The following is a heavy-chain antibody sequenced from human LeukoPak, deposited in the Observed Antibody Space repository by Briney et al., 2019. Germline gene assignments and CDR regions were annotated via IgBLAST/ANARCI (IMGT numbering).Heavy chain of an antibody. CDR1: GFTFSSYG. CDR2: IWYDGSNK. V-gene: IGHV3-33*01. CDR3: ARARYSSGWYYFDY. D-gene: IGHD6-19*01. Sequence: GGSLRLSCAASGFTFSSYGMHWVRQAPGKGLDWVAVIWYDGSNKYYADSVKGRFTISRDNSKNTLYLQMNSLRAEDTAVYYCARARYSSGWYYFDYWGQGTLVTVSS. J-gene: IGHJ4*02.